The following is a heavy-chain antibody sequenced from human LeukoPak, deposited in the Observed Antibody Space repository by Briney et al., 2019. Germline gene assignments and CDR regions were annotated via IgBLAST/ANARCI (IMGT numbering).Heavy chain of an antibody. V-gene: IGHV3-7*03. D-gene: IGHD3-22*01. CDR2: IKQDGSEK. J-gene: IGHJ4*02. CDR1: GFTFSSYW. Sequence: GGSLRLSCAASGFTFSSYWMSWVRQAPGKGLEWVANIKQDGSEKYYVDSVKGRFTISRDNAKNSLYLQMNSLRAEDTAVYYCARGRYYDSSGYIDYWGQGTLVTVSS. CDR3: ARGRYYDSSGYIDY.